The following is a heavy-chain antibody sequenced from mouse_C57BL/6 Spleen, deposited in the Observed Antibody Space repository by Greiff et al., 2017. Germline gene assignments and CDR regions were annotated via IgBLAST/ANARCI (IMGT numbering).Heavy chain of an antibody. J-gene: IGHJ2*01. D-gene: IGHD1-1*01. CDR3: ARDYYGSKSYYFDY. CDR2: IYPGDGDT. Sequence: VQLQQSGPELVKPGASVKISCKASGYAFSSSWMNWVKQRPGKGLEWIGRIYPGDGDTNYNGKFKGKATLTADKSSSTAYMQLSSLTSEDSAVYFCARDYYGSKSYYFDYWGQGTTLTVSS. CDR1: GYAFSSSW. V-gene: IGHV1-82*01.